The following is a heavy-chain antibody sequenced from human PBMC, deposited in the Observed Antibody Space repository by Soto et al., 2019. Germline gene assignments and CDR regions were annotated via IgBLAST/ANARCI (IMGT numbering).Heavy chain of an antibody. V-gene: IGHV4-59*01. CDR3: ARNFRSSTYYYYYMDV. D-gene: IGHD2-2*01. J-gene: IGHJ6*03. Sequence: QVQLQESGPGLVKPSETLSLTCTVSGGSISSYYWSWIRQPPGKGLEWIVYIYYSGRTNYNPSLKSRVTISVDTSKNQFSLKLSSVTAADTAVYYCARNFRSSTYYYYYMDVWGKGTTVTVSS. CDR2: IYYSGRT. CDR1: GGSISSYY.